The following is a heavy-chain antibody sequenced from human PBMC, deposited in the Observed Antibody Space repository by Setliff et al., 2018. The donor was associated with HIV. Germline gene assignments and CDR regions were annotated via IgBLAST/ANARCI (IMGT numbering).Heavy chain of an antibody. CDR2: IYYSGTA. Sequence: TLSLTCTVSGGSMSGGGYYWTWIRQYPGRGLEWIGYIYYSGTAYYKPSLRSRVTISVDTSKNQFSLRLNSVTAADTAVYYCARQGNIVVVTSFDYWGQGTLVTVSS. CDR1: GGSMSGGGYY. D-gene: IGHD2-21*02. V-gene: IGHV4-31*03. J-gene: IGHJ4*02. CDR3: ARQGNIVVVTSFDY.